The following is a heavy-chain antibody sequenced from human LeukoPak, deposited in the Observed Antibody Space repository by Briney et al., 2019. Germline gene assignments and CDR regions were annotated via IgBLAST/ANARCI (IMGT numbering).Heavy chain of an antibody. CDR1: GGTFSSYV. D-gene: IGHD3-10*01. V-gene: IGHV1-69*04. CDR2: IIPILGIA. J-gene: IGHJ6*03. Sequence: SVKVSCKASGGTFSSYVISWVRQAPGQGLEWMGRIIPILGIANYAQKFQGRVTITADKSTTTAYMDLSSLRSEDTAVYYCARIRGYYGSGSYPRPDYYYYYMDVWGKGTTVTVSS. CDR3: ARIRGYYGSGSYPRPDYYYYYMDV.